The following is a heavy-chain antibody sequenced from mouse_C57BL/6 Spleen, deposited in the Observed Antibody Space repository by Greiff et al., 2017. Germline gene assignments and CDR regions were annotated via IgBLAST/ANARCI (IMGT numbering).Heavy chain of an antibody. J-gene: IGHJ3*01. V-gene: IGHV1-39*01. D-gene: IGHD1-1*01. CDR3: ARRDYYGSSYTAY. CDR1: GYSFNDYN. Sequence: EVQLQQSGPELVKPGASVKISCKASGYSFNDYNMNWVKQSNGKSLEWIGVINPNYGTTSYNQKFKGKATLTVDQSSSTAYMQLNRLTSEDSAVYYCARRDYYGSSYTAYWGQGTLVTVSA. CDR2: INPNYGTT.